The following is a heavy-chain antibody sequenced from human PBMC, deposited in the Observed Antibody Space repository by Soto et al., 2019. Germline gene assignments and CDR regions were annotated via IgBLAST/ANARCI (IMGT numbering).Heavy chain of an antibody. CDR1: GGTFSSYT. CDR3: ARENMVRVMDV. Sequence: QVQLVQSGAEVKKPGSSVKVSCKASGGTFSSYTISWVRQAPGQGLEWMGRIIPILGIANYAQKFQGRVTITADKSTSTSYMELSSLRSEDTAVYYGARENMVRVMDVWGQGTTVTVSS. V-gene: IGHV1-69*08. D-gene: IGHD3-10*01. J-gene: IGHJ6*02. CDR2: IIPILGIA.